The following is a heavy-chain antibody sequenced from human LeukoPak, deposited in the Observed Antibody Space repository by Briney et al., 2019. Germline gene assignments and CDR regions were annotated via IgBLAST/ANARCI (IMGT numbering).Heavy chain of an antibody. J-gene: IGHJ4*02. V-gene: IGHV3-21*01. CDR3: ARGERWSDY. CDR2: ISSSSYI. D-gene: IGHD6-13*01. CDR1: GFTFSSYS. Sequence: PGGSLRLSCAASGFTFSSYSMNWVRQAPGKGLEWVSSISSSSYIYYADSVKGRFTISRDNAKNSLYLQMDGLRAEDTAVYYCARGERWSDYWGQGTLVTVSS.